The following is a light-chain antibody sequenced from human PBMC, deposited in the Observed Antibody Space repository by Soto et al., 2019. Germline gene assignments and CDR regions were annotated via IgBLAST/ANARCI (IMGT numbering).Light chain of an antibody. J-gene: IGLJ2*01. CDR1: SSDVGGYNY. CDR2: DVS. Sequence: QSALTQPDSVSGSPGQSITISCTGTSSDVGGYNYVSWYQQHPGKAPKLMIYDVSTRPSGVSNRSSGSKSGNTASLTNSCPQAEYEADYYCSSYTCSRALLVFGGGTELTVL. V-gene: IGLV2-14*01. CDR3: SSYTCSRALLV.